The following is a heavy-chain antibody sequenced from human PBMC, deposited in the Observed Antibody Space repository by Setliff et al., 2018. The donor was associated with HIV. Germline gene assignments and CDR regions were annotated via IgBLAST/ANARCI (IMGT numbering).Heavy chain of an antibody. CDR3: ARDKPYDSSGYRTLYY. D-gene: IGHD3-22*01. V-gene: IGHV4-59*12. CDR1: GGSLSSYY. Sequence: SETLSLTCFVSGGSLSSYYWSWIRQPPGKGLEWIAYIYYSGSTNYNPSLKSRVTLSVDTSKNQFSLKLSSVTAADTAVYYCARDKPYDSSGYRTLYYWGQGTLVTVSS. J-gene: IGHJ4*02. CDR2: IYYSGST.